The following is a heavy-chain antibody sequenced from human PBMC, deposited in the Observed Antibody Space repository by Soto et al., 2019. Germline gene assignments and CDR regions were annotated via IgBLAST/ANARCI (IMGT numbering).Heavy chain of an antibody. CDR2: THYSGGA. Sequence: QVQLHESGPGLVKPSETLSLTCTVSGGSFNDYYWSWIRQHPGQGLEWVGYTHYSGGAIYSPSLKSRVIMSVDTSKTQIALTLNSVTAADTAVYYCASGRPITDCSSGVCYPVAGYFYMDVWGKGTVVTVSS. V-gene: IGHV4-59*08. D-gene: IGHD2-8*01. J-gene: IGHJ6*03. CDR1: GGSFNDYY. CDR3: ASGRPITDCSSGVCYPVAGYFYMDV.